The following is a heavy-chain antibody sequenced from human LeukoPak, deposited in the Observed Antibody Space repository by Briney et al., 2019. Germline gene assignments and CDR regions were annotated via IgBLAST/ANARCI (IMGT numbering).Heavy chain of an antibody. J-gene: IGHJ3*02. Sequence: ASVKVSCKASGHTFTSYGISWVRQAPGQGLEWMGWINPYNGNTNYAQKLQGRVTMTTDTSTSTAYMELRSLRSDDTAVYYCARSFSVDTFDIWGQGTMVTVSS. CDR1: GHTFTSYG. CDR3: ARSFSVDTFDI. CDR2: INPYNGNT. D-gene: IGHD2/OR15-2a*01. V-gene: IGHV1-18*01.